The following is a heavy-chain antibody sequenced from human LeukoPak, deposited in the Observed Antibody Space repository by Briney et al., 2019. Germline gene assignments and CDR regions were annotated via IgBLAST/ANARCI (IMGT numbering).Heavy chain of an antibody. D-gene: IGHD3-22*01. J-gene: IGHJ4*02. CDR2: IYYSGST. Sequence: PSETLSLTCTVSGGSISGSSYFWGWIRQPPGKGLEWIGSIYYSGSTYYNPSLKSRVTISVDTSKNQFSLKLSSVTAADTAVYYCARGSTYYDSSGQVPFDYWGQGTLVTVSS. CDR3: ARGSTYYDSSGQVPFDY. CDR1: GGSISGSSYF. V-gene: IGHV4-39*01.